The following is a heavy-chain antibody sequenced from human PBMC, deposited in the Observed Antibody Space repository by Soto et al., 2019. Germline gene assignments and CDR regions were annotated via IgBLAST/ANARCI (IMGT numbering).Heavy chain of an antibody. Sequence: QVQLVESGGGVVQPGTSLRLSCAASGFIFSNYGMHRVRQAPGKGLEWVALISFDGKNRNYADSVKGRFTIYRDNPKNTLYLEMNSLRPEDTAFYYCAKRGGVVGGSEHPFFEYWGQGTLVTVSS. J-gene: IGHJ4*02. CDR2: ISFDGKNR. V-gene: IGHV3-30*18. D-gene: IGHD2-15*01. CDR1: GFIFSNYG. CDR3: AKRGGVVGGSEHPFFEY.